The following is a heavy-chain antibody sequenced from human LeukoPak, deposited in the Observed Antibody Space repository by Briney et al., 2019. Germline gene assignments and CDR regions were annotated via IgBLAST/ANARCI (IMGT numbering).Heavy chain of an antibody. D-gene: IGHD2-21*01. V-gene: IGHV3-30*03. CDR1: GFTFSTYG. CDR3: TTGRGGAYHFDF. Sequence: GRSLRLSCAASGFTFSTYGMHWVRQAPGKGLQWVAGVASDGSKTYYADSVKDRLTVSRDNSKNTLFLQMNSLGAEDTAVYYCTTGRGGAYHFDFWGQGTLVTVSS. CDR2: VASDGSKT. J-gene: IGHJ4*02.